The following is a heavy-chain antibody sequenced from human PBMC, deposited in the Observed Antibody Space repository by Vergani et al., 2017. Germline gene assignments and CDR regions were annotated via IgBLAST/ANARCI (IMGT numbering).Heavy chain of an antibody. J-gene: IGHJ1*01. Sequence: EVQLVESGGGLVQPGRSLRLSCTASGFTFGDYAMSWVRQAPGKGLEWVGFIRSKAYGGTTEYAASVKGRFTISRDDYKSIAYLQMNSLKTEDTAVYYCTTAWGLYYLHGEYFQYWGRGTLVSVSS. D-gene: IGHD3-10*01. V-gene: IGHV3-49*04. CDR2: IRSKAYGGTT. CDR3: TTAWGLYYLHGEYFQY. CDR1: GFTFGDYA.